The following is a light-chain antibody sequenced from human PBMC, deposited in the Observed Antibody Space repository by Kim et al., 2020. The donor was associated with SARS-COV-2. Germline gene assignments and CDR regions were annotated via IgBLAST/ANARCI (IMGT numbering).Light chain of an antibody. J-gene: IGLJ2*01. Sequence: SYELTQPPSVSVSPGQTASITCSGDKLGDKYACWYQQKPGQSPVLVIYQDSKRPSGMPERFSGSNSGNTATLTISGTQAMDEADYYCQAWDSSTAMVFGGGTQLTVL. CDR2: QDS. CDR1: KLGDKY. V-gene: IGLV3-1*01. CDR3: QAWDSSTAMV.